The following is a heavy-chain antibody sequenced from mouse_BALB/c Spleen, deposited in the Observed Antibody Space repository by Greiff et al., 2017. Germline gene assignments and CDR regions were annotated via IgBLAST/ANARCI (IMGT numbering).Heavy chain of an antibody. CDR3: TRWGGNSDY. V-gene: IGHV1-15*01. J-gene: IGHJ2*01. CDR2: IDPETGGT. Sequence: VQLQQSGAELVRPGASVTLSCKASGYTFTDYEMHWVKQTPVHGLEWIGAIDPETGGTAYNQKFKGKATLTADKSSSTAYMELRSPTSEDSAVYYCTRWGGNSDYWGQGTTLTVSS. CDR1: GYTFTDYE.